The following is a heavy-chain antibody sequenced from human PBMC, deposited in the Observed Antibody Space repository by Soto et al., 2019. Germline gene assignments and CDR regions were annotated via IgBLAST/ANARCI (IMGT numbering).Heavy chain of an antibody. CDR1: GFTFGSYW. J-gene: IGHJ4*02. CDR3: ARAGYCGPGCYYYFDY. V-gene: IGHV3-7*01. D-gene: IGHD2-21*02. CDR2: IKPDGSAT. Sequence: VQLVESGGGLVQPGGSLRLSCAVSGFTFGSYWMNWVRLIPGKGLEWVAYIKPDGSATYYVDSVKGRFTISRDNAKNSLCLQMNSLSVEDTSVYYCARAGYCGPGCYYYFDYWGQGTLVTVSS.